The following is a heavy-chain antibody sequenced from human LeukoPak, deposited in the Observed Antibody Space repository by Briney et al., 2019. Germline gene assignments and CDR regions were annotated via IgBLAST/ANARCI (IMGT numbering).Heavy chain of an antibody. CDR3: AKADYGDSPFDALDI. V-gene: IGHV3-23*01. J-gene: IGHJ3*02. CDR1: GFTISDYY. CDR2: ISGSGGST. Sequence: GGSLRLSCAASGFTISDYYMSWIRQTPGRGLEWVSAISGSGGSTYYADSVKGRFTISRDNSKNTLYLQMNSLRAEDTAVYYCAKADYGDSPFDALDIWGQGTMVTVSS. D-gene: IGHD4-17*01.